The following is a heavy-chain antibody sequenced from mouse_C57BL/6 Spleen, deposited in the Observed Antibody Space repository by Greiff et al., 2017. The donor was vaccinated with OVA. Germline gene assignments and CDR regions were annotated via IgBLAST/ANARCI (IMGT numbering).Heavy chain of an antibody. CDR1: GYTFTSYT. J-gene: IGHJ4*01. Sequence: VKPQQSGAELARPGASVKMSCKASGYTFTSYTMHWVKQRPGQGLEWIGYINPSSGYTKYNQKFKDKATLTADKSSSTAYMQLSSLTSEDSAVYYCARYDDGTYAMDYWGQGTSVTVSS. V-gene: IGHV1-4*01. CDR3: ARYDDGTYAMDY. D-gene: IGHD1-2*01. CDR2: INPSSGYT.